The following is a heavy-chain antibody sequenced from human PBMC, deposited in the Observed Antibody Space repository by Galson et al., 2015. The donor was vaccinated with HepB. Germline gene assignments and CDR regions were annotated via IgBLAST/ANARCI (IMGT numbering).Heavy chain of an antibody. V-gene: IGHV3-48*02. CDR1: GFTFSSYS. CDR3: ARDDDYGDRAFDY. CDR2: ISSSSSTI. Sequence: SLRLSCAASGFTFSSYSMNWVRQAPGKGLEWVPYISSSSSTIYYADSVKGRFTISRDNAKNSLYLQMNSLRDEDTAVYYCARDDDYGDRAFDYWGQGTLVTVSS. J-gene: IGHJ4*02. D-gene: IGHD4-17*01.